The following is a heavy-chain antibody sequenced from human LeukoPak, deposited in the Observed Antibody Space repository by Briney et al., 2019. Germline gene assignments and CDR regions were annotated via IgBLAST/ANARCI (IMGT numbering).Heavy chain of an antibody. Sequence: PGGSLRLSCTASGFTFSSYAMNWVRQAPGKGPEWVSGIGAGGTFTYYADSVKGRFTISRDNSRNTLYLQMNSLRADDTAVYYCAKDLDYTTNGYYFDYWGQGTLVTVSS. D-gene: IGHD4-11*01. CDR1: GFTFSSYA. J-gene: IGHJ4*02. CDR3: AKDLDYTTNGYYFDY. V-gene: IGHV3-23*01. CDR2: IGAGGTFT.